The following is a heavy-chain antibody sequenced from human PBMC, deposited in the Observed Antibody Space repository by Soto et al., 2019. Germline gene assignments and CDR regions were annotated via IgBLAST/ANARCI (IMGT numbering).Heavy chain of an antibody. Sequence: GGSLRLSCAASGFTFSSYSMNWVRQAPGKGLEWVALISADGTKKHLADSVKGRFTISRDNSKKMVYLVVQSLKTEDTAVYYCAKAAAAAYYYYYYGMDVWGQGTTVTVSS. CDR3: AKAAAAAYYYYYYGMDV. D-gene: IGHD6-25*01. J-gene: IGHJ6*02. V-gene: IGHV3-30*18. CDR1: GFTFSSYS. CDR2: ISADGTKK.